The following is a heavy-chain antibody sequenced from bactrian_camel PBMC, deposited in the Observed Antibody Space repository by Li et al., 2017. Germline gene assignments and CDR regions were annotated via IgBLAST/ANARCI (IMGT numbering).Heavy chain of an antibody. CDR2: ITASGTT. D-gene: IGHD7*01. CDR1: GFMFSAYA. CDR3: AKGRPRLGLVAADLD. V-gene: IGHV3S31*01. Sequence: DVQLVESGGGLVQPGGSLRLSCVASGFMFSAYAMSWVRQAPGKELEWVSSITASGTTSYSNSVRGRFTISRDNAKNTLYLQLDSLSTEDTATYYCAKGRPRLGLVAADLDRGQGTQVTVS. J-gene: IGHJ4*01.